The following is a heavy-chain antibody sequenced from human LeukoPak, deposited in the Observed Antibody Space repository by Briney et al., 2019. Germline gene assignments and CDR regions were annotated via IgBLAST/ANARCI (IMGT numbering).Heavy chain of an antibody. CDR3: AKDRGYYYDSSGYYYFDY. J-gene: IGHJ4*02. CDR1: GFTFNSYA. Sequence: GGSLRLSCAASGFTFNSYAMSWVRQAPGKGLEWVSAISGGGGSTYHADSVKGRFTISRDNSKNTLYLQMNSLRAKDTAVYYCAKDRGYYYDSSGYYYFDYWGQGTLVTVSS. V-gene: IGHV3-23*01. CDR2: ISGGGGST. D-gene: IGHD3-22*01.